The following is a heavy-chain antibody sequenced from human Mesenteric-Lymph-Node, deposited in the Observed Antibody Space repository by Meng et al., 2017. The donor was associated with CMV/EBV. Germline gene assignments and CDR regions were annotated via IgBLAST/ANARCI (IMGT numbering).Heavy chain of an antibody. CDR1: GFTFSAYS. Sequence: GGSLRLSCQASGFTFSAYSMNWVRQAPGKGLEWVSYINPRSDTKYYADSVKGRFTISRDSAKISLYLEMNSLRAEDTAVYYCARVPWSFDYWSSPRWTPDQYYGMDVWGQGITVTVSS. D-gene: IGHD2-2*01. V-gene: IGHV3-48*04. CDR3: ARVPWSFDYWSSPRWTPDQYYGMDV. CDR2: INPRSDTK. J-gene: IGHJ6*02.